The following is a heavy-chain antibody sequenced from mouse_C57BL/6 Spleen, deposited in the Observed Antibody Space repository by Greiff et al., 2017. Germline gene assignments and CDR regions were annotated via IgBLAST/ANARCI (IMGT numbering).Heavy chain of an antibody. CDR3: SRSYYASCYPY. J-gene: IGHJ2*02. V-gene: IGHV1-82*01. CDR2: IYPGDGDT. D-gene: IGHD1-1*01. CDR1: GYAFSSSW. Sequence: QVQLQQSGPVLVKPGASVKISCKASGYAFSSSWMNWVKQRPGKGLEWIGRIYPGDGDTNYNGKFKGKATLTADKSSSTAYMQLSSLTSEDSAVSSCSRSYYASCYPYWGHVTSLTFSS.